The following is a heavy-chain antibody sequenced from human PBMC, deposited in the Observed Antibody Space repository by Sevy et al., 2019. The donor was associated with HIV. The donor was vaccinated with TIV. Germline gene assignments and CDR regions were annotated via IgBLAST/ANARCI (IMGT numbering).Heavy chain of an antibody. V-gene: IGHV3-48*03. CDR2: ISSSGSTI. Sequence: GGSLRLSCAASGFTFSSYEMNWVRQAPGKGLEWVSYISSSGSTIYYADSVKGRFTISRDNAKNSLYLQMSSLRAEDTAVYYCARGGTGYSSSSATYYYYYYMDVWGKGTTVTVSS. D-gene: IGHD6-13*01. CDR1: GFTFSSYE. CDR3: ARGGTGYSSSSATYYYYYYMDV. J-gene: IGHJ6*03.